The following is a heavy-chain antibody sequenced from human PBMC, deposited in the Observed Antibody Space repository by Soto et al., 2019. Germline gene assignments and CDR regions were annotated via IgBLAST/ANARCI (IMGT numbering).Heavy chain of an antibody. D-gene: IGHD2-8*01. CDR1: GFTFSSYG. CDR3: AKLRDFVVLPAGILDY. J-gene: IGHJ4*02. CDR2: ISGGGDTT. V-gene: IGHV3-23*01. Sequence: GGSLRLSCAASGFTFSSYGISWIRLSPGKGLEWVSVISGGGDTTYYTPSVKGRFTISRDDFRNTLYLQMNSLRTEDAAIYYCAKLRDFVVLPAGILDYWGPGTLVTVSS.